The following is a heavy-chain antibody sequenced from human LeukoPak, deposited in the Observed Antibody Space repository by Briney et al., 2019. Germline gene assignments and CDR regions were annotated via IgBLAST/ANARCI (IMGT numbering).Heavy chain of an antibody. CDR1: GLTFSSHW. CDR3: AKCSTSAYTTGWCNWIDP. CDR2: MTNDGSST. Sequence: GGSLRLSCAASGLTFSSHWMHWVRQAPGKGLVWVSRMTNDGSSTTYADSVKGRFTISRDNAKNMLYLQVNSLRAEDTAVYYCAKCSTSAYTTGWCNWIDPWGQGTLVTVSS. J-gene: IGHJ5*02. D-gene: IGHD6-19*01. V-gene: IGHV3-74*01.